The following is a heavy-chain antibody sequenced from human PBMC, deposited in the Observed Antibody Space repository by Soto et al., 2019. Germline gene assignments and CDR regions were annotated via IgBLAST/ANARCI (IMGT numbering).Heavy chain of an antibody. J-gene: IGHJ4*02. CDR2: IDPSGART. D-gene: IGHD4-17*01. Sequence: QVQVHQSGAEVKEPGASVRISCKASGYTFISYYMHWVRQAPGQGLEWMGLIDPSGARTTYAQRFRGRVTMTWDTSSSTVYLDMTSLSPDDTAVYFCATTIIYGDPGDYWGQGTVVSVSS. CDR3: ATTIIYGDPGDY. V-gene: IGHV1-46*01. CDR1: GYTFISYY.